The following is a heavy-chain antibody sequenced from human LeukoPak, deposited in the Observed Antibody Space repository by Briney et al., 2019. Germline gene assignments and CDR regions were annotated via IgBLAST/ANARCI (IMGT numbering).Heavy chain of an antibody. V-gene: IGHV4-34*01. CDR2: INHSGST. CDR1: GGSFSGYY. D-gene: IGHD3-16*01. J-gene: IGHJ3*02. Sequence: SETLSLTCAVYGGSFSGYYWSWIRQPPEKGLEWIGEINHSGSTNYNPSLKSRVTISVDTSKNQFSLKLSSVTAADTAVYYCARLGSSDIWGQGTMVSVSS. CDR3: ARLGSSDI.